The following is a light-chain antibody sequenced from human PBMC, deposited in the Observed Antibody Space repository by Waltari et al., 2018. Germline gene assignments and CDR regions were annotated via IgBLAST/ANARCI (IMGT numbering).Light chain of an antibody. CDR1: QSVANR. V-gene: IGKV3-15*01. J-gene: IGKJ4*01. CDR2: GVS. Sequence: EIVLTQSPVTLSVSPGEGATLSCRASQSVANRLAWYQQKPGQSPRLLIYGVSTRATGIPARFSGSGAGTDFTLTISSLQSEDFAVYSCQQYNDWPLTFGGGTKVEI. CDR3: QQYNDWPLT.